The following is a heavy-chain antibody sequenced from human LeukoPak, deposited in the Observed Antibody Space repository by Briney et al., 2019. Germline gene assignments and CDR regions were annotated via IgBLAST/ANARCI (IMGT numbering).Heavy chain of an antibody. CDR3: TTDPPLELELQTG. CDR2: IKSNTDGGTT. D-gene: IGHD1-7*01. CDR1: GFTFSNAW. V-gene: IGHV3-15*01. J-gene: IGHJ4*02. Sequence: QTGGSLRLSCAASGFTFSNAWMSWVRQAPGKGLEWVGRIKSNTDGGTTDYAAPVKGRFTISRDDSKNTLYLQMNSLKTEDTAVYYCTTDPPLELELQTGWGQGTLVTVSS.